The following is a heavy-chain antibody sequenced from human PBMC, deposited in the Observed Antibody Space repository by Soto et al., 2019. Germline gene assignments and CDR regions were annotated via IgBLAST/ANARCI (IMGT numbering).Heavy chain of an antibody. CDR2: ISGSGGNT. CDR1: GFTFSSFA. CDR3: ARVRDYGMDV. J-gene: IGHJ6*02. V-gene: IGHV3-23*01. Sequence: GGSLRLSCAASGFTFSSFAMSWVRQAPGKGLEWVSGISGSGGNTNFADSVKGRFTISRDKSKNTLHLQMNSPRTEDTAVYFCARVRDYGMDVWGQGTTVTVSS.